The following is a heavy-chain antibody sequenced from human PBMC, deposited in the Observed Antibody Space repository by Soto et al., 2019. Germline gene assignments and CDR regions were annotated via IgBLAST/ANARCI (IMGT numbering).Heavy chain of an antibody. Sequence: EVQLLESGGGLVQPGGSMRLSCAAARFTFSTYAMTWVRQAPEKGLEWVSSISSSGGTTSYEDSVKGRFTVSRDNSKNILYLQMHSLSAVYTATYYCAKGDSAWNDGLDMWGQGTKVAVSS. CDR1: RFTFSTYA. CDR2: ISSSGGTT. V-gene: IGHV3-23*01. J-gene: IGHJ3*02. D-gene: IGHD6-19*01. CDR3: AKGDSAWNDGLDM.